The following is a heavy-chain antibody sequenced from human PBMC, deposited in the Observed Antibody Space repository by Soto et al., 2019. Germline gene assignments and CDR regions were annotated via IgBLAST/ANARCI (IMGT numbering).Heavy chain of an antibody. V-gene: IGHV3-23*01. Sequence: GGSLRLSCAASGFTFSGYAMIWVRQAPGKGLEWVSAISVSGGSTYYADSVKGRFTISRDNSKNTLYLQMNSLRAEDTAVYYCAKDGGIAVAARTANYFDYWGQGTLVTVSS. J-gene: IGHJ4*02. CDR2: ISVSGGST. CDR3: AKDGGIAVAARTANYFDY. CDR1: GFTFSGYA. D-gene: IGHD6-19*01.